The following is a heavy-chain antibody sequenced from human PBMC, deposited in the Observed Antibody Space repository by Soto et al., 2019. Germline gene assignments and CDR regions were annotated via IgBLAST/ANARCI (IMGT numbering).Heavy chain of an antibody. CDR1: GFTFSRFS. Sequence: QPGGSLRLSCAASGFTFSRFSLHWVRQTPGKGLEWMAAISYDGNNKYYADSVKGRFTISRDNSKNTVYLQMNSLRAEDTAVYYCARPPSDGWYYFDYWGQGTLVTVSS. J-gene: IGHJ4*02. CDR3: ARPPSDGWYYFDY. D-gene: IGHD6-19*01. V-gene: IGHV3-30-3*01. CDR2: ISYDGNNK.